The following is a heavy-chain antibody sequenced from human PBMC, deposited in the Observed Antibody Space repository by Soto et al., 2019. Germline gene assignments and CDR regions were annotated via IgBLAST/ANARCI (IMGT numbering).Heavy chain of an antibody. CDR3: AREAYSSGWPALYYGMDV. CDR1: GGTFSSYA. J-gene: IGHJ6*02. CDR2: IIPIFGTA. D-gene: IGHD6-19*01. V-gene: IGHV1-69*01. Sequence: QVQLVQSGAEVKKPGSSVKVSCKASGGTFSSYAISWVRHAPGQGLEWMGGIIPIFGTANYAQKLQGRVTITADESTRTAYMELSSLRSEDTAGYYCAREAYSSGWPALYYGMDVWGQGTTVTVSS.